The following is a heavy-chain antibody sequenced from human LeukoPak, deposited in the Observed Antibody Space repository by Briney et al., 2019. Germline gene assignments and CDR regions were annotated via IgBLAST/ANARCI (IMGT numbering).Heavy chain of an antibody. J-gene: IGHJ3*02. CDR3: ARGNYDFWSGYQYHRDENAFDI. D-gene: IGHD3-3*01. CDR1: GGSISSYY. CDR2: IYTSGST. V-gene: IGHV4-4*08. Sequence: SETLSLTCTVSGGSISSYYWSWIRQPPGKGLEWIGYIYTSGSTNYNPSLKSRVTISVDTSKNQFSLKLSSVTAADTAVYYCARGNYDFWSGYQYHRDENAFDIWGQGTMVTVSS.